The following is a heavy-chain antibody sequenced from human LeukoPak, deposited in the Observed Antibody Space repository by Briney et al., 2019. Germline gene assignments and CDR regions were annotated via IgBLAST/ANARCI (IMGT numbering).Heavy chain of an antibody. CDR1: GVSISTYY. CDR2: IDYSGST. J-gene: IGHJ4*02. Sequence: PSETPSLTCTVSGVSISTYYWSWIRQPPGKGLEWIGYIDYSGSTKNPYLKSRVSISVDTSKNQFSLKLSSVTAADTAVYLCARHGSAYSFDYWGQGTLVTVSS. D-gene: IGHD6-25*01. CDR3: ARHGSAYSFDY. V-gene: IGHV4-59*08.